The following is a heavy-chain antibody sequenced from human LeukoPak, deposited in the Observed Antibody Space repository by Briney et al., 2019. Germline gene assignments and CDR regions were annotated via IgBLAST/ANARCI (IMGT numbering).Heavy chain of an antibody. CDR3: ARVPRYCSSTSCYHDYYYYYMDV. Sequence: GSSVKVSCKASGGTFSSYATSWVRQAPGQGLEWMGGIIPIFGTANYAQKFQGRVTITTDESTSTAYMELSSLRSEDAAVHYCARVPRYCSSTSCYHDYYYYYMDVWGKGTTVTVSS. CDR1: GGTFSSYA. CDR2: IIPIFGTA. D-gene: IGHD2-2*01. V-gene: IGHV1-69*05. J-gene: IGHJ6*03.